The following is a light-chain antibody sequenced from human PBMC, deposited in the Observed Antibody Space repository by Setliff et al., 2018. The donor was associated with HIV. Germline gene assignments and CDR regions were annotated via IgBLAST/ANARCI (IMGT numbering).Light chain of an antibody. Sequence: QSALAQPASVSGSPGQSITISCTGTSSDVGGYNFVSWYQQYPGKAPKLLIFEVSNRPSGVSNRFSGSKSGNTASLTISGLQAEDEADYYCCSYTSSTTLLFGGGTKGTVL. CDR3: CSYTSSTTLL. V-gene: IGLV2-14*01. CDR1: SSDVGGYNF. CDR2: EVS. J-gene: IGLJ3*02.